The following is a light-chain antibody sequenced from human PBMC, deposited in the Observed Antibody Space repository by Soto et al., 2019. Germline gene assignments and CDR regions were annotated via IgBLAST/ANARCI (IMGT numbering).Light chain of an antibody. CDR1: QTISSH. CDR3: QQTYCGRT. CDR2: AVS. V-gene: IGKV1-39*01. J-gene: IGKJ1*01. Sequence: DIEMTQSPSSLSASVGDRVIITCRASQTISSHLNWYQQKHGKAPKLVIYAVSGLQRGVASRFSGSGAESEFTLTISSLQPEDIATYYCQQTYCGRTFGRGTKVEVK.